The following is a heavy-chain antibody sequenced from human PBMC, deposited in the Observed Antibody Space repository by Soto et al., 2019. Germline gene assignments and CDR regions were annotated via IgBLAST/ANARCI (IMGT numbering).Heavy chain of an antibody. V-gene: IGHV3-48*02. CDR1: GFTFSSYS. Sequence: PGGSLRLSCAASGFTFSSYSMNWVRQAPGKGLEWVSYISSSGSTMYYADSVKGRFTISRDNAKNSLFLHMNSLRDEDTAVYYCARDSTDADSGSYSGDYWGQGTLVTVSS. CDR2: ISSSGSTM. D-gene: IGHD1-26*01. J-gene: IGHJ4*02. CDR3: ARDSTDADSGSYSGDY.